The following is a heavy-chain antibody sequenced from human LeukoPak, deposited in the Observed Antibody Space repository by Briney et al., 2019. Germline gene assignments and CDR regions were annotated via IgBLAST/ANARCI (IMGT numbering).Heavy chain of an antibody. CDR1: GFTFSRYG. CDR2: ISWNSGSI. V-gene: IGHV3-9*01. Sequence: GGSLRLSCAASGFTFSRYGMSWVRQAPGKGLEWVSGISWNSGSIGYADSVKGRFTISRDNAKNSLYLQMNSLRAEDTALYYCAKGFGGVIVTGYWGQGTLVTVSS. J-gene: IGHJ4*02. CDR3: AKGFGGVIVTGY. D-gene: IGHD3-16*02.